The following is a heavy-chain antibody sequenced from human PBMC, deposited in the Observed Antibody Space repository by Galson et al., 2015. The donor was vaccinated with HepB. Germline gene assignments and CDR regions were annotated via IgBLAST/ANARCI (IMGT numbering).Heavy chain of an antibody. J-gene: IGHJ4*02. V-gene: IGHV3-72*01. CDR2: SRNKANSYTT. CDR3: IRGWCSSACYSDY. D-gene: IGHD6-19*01. Sequence: SLRLSCAASGFTFSDHHIDWVRQAPGKGLEWVGRSRNKANSYTTEYAASVKGRFAISRDYSKDSVYLQMSSLKTEDTAFYYCIRGWCSSACYSDYWGQGTLVTVSS. CDR1: GFTFSDHH.